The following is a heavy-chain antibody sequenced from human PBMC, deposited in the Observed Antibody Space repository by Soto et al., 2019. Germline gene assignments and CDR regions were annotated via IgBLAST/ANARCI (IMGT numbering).Heavy chain of an antibody. V-gene: IGHV1-46*03. D-gene: IGHD1-26*01. CDR1: GYTFTNYY. J-gene: IGHJ4*02. Sequence: QVQLVQSGAEVKKPGASVKVSCKASGYTFTNYYMHWVRQAPGQGLEWMGLINPSGGTTSYAQKFQDRVTMTRDTSTSTVYMELSSLRSEDTAVHYCAREPHSGSLGADYWGQGTLVTVSS. CDR3: AREPHSGSLGADY. CDR2: INPSGGTT.